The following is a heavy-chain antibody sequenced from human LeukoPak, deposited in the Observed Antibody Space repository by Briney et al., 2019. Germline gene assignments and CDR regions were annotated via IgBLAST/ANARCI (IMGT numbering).Heavy chain of an antibody. D-gene: IGHD4-17*01. V-gene: IGHV2-70*17. CDR2: IDWDDDK. CDR3: ARIRTTVTTGAFDI. Sequence: SGPTLLHPTQTLTLTCTFSVFLLGSRGMCVSWIRQPPGKALEWLSRIDWDDDKFYSTSLKTRLTISKDTSKNQVVLTMTNMDPVDTATYYCARIRTTVTTGAFDIWGQGAMVTVSS. J-gene: IGHJ3*02. CDR1: VFLLGSRGMC.